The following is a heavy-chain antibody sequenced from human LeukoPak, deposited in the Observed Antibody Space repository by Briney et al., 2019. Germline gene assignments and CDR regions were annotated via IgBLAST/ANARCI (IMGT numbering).Heavy chain of an antibody. Sequence: PGGSLRLSCAASGFTFSTYAMSWVRQAPGKGLERVSGISGSGGSTFYADSVKGRFTISRDNSKNTLYLQMNSLRVEDTGVYYCAKGVVPEVWGQGTTVTVSS. CDR2: ISGSGGST. V-gene: IGHV3-23*01. CDR3: AKGVVPEV. J-gene: IGHJ6*02. CDR1: GFTFSTYA.